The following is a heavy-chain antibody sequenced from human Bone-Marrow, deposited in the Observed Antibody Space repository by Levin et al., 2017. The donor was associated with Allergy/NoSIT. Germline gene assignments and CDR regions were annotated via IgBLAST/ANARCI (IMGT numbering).Heavy chain of an antibody. J-gene: IGHJ6*03. CDR3: TAYLRDYIAAAGTGYDDYMDV. CDR1: GFTFGDYA. Sequence: GSLRLSCTASGFTFGDYAMSWFRQAPGKGLEWVGFIRSKAYGGTTEYAASVKGRFTISRDDSKSIAYLQMNSLKTEDTAVYYCTAYLRDYIAAAGTGYDDYMDVWGKGTTVTVSS. V-gene: IGHV3-49*03. CDR2: IRSKAYGGTT. D-gene: IGHD6-13*01.